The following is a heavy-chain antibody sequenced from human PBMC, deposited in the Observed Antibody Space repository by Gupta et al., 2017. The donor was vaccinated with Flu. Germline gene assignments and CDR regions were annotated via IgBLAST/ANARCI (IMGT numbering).Heavy chain of an antibody. Sequence: VQLVESGGGLVKPGGSLTLSCVASGFTFRYCYMTRIRQAPGKGLEWVSYIDSTSSYIKYADSVKVRFTIARDNTKKSLYLQMNSLRAEDSAVYYCARDLGSCGYNYDFDSWGQGTLVTVSS. V-gene: IGHV3-11*05. D-gene: IGHD5-18*01. J-gene: IGHJ4*02. CDR2: IDSTSSYI. CDR3: ARDLGSCGYNYDFDS. CDR1: GFTFRYCY.